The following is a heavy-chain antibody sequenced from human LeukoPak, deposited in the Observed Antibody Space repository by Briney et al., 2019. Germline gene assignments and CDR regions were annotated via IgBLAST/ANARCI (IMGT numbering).Heavy chain of an antibody. CDR3: VRPSFPGEPPKY. CDR2: INHSGAI. J-gene: IGHJ4*02. V-gene: IGHV4-39*07. Sequence: SSETLSLTCTVSGGSISSSSYYWGWFRQPPGKGLEWIAIINHSGAIYYNPSLRSRVTMSVDTSKNQFSLRLSSVTAADTAVYYCVRPSFPGEPPKYWGQGTLVTVSS. CDR1: GGSISSSSYY. D-gene: IGHD4-17*01.